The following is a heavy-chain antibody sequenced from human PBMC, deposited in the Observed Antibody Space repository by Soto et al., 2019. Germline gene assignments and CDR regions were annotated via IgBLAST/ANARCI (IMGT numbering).Heavy chain of an antibody. J-gene: IGHJ6*01. D-gene: IGHD5-18*01. CDR1: GFTFSSYA. Sequence: QVQLVESGGGVVQPGRSLRLSCAASGFTFSSYAMHWVRQAPGKGLEWVAIISYDGSNKYYADSVKGRFTISRDNSKNTLYLQMNSLRAEDTAVYYCAREYSYGLYYYYYAMDVW. CDR2: ISYDGSNK. CDR3: AREYSYGLYYYYYAMDV. V-gene: IGHV3-30-3*01.